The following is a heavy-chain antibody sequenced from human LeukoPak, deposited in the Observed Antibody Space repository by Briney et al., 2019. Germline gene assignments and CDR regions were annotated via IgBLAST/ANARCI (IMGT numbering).Heavy chain of an antibody. Sequence: PGVTLRLSCAASGFTFSSYWMSWVRPAPGKGLEWLANIKQDGSDKYHVDSVKGRFTISRDNAKNSLYLQMNSLRAEDTAVYYCASSRYDSSGYWDAFDGWGQGTMVTVSS. CDR2: IKQDGSDK. J-gene: IGHJ3*01. CDR1: GFTFSSYW. V-gene: IGHV3-7*05. D-gene: IGHD3-22*01. CDR3: ASSRYDSSGYWDAFDG.